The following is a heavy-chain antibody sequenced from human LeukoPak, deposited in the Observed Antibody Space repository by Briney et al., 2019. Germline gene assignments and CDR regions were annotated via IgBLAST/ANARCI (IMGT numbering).Heavy chain of an antibody. D-gene: IGHD4-11*01. CDR1: GGSISSGGYY. Sequence: SETLSLTCTVSGGSISSGGYYWSWIRQHPGKGLEWLGYIYYSGSTYYNPSLKSRITISVDTSKNQFSLKLSSVTAADTAVYYCASLGPHDYHEGYYYYMDVWGKGTTVTVSS. CDR2: IYYSGST. CDR3: ASLGPHDYHEGYYYYMDV. V-gene: IGHV4-31*03. J-gene: IGHJ6*03.